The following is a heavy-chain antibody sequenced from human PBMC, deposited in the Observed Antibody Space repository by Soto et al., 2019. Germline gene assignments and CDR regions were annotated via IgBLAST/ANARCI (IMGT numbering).Heavy chain of an antibody. CDR2: ISSSSSTI. D-gene: IGHD2-2*01. CDR1: GFTFSIHS. V-gene: IGHV3-48*01. J-gene: IGHJ4*02. CDR3: AGDLVTSTSPIDY. Sequence: GGSLRLSCAASGFTFSIHSMNWFRQAPGKGLEWVSYISSSSSTIYYADSVKGRFTISRDNAKTSLYLQMNSLRAEDTAVYYCAGDLVTSTSPIDYWGQGTLVTVSS.